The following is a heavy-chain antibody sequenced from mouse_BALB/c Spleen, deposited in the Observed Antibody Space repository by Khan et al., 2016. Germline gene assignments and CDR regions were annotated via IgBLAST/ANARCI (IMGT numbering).Heavy chain of an antibody. J-gene: IGHJ3*01. Sequence: EVQLQESGPGLVKPSQSLSLTCSVTGYSITSGYYWNWIRQFPGNQLEWMGYISYDGSNNYNPSLKNRISITRDTSKNQFFLKLNSVTTEDTATYYCAREEYGSSFAYWGQGTLVTVSA. CDR1: GYSITSGYY. V-gene: IGHV3-6*02. CDR2: ISYDGSN. CDR3: AREEYGSSFAY. D-gene: IGHD1-3*01.